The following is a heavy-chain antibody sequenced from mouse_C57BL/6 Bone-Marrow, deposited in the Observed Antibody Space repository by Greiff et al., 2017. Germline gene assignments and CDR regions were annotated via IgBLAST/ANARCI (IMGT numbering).Heavy chain of an antibody. CDR1: GYAFSSSW. J-gene: IGHJ2*01. CDR3: ARGLRLFDY. CDR2: IYPGDGDT. Sequence: VKLQESGPELVKPGASVKISCKASGYAFSSSWMNWVKQRPGQGLEWIGRIYPGDGDTNYNGKFKGKATLTADKSSSTAYMQLSSLTSEDSAVYFCARGLRLFDYWGQGTTLTVSS. V-gene: IGHV1-82*01. D-gene: IGHD3-2*02.